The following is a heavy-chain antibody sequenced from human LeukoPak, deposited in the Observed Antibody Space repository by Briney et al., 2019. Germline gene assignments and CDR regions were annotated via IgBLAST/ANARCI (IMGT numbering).Heavy chain of an antibody. V-gene: IGHV3-30*03. CDR2: ISYDGSNK. CDR1: GFIFSNYG. J-gene: IGHJ4*02. Sequence: PGGSLRLSCAASGFIFSNYGMHWVRQAPGKGLEWVAVISYDGSNKYYADSVKGRFTISRDNAKNSLYLQMNSLRAEDTAVYYCARWITIFGVVIPFDYWGQGTLVTVSS. CDR3: ARWITIFGVVIPFDY. D-gene: IGHD3-3*01.